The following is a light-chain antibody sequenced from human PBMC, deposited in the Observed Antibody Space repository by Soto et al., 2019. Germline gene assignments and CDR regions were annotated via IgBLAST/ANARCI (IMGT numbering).Light chain of an antibody. CDR3: QQYNNWQT. J-gene: IGKJ1*01. CDR2: GAS. V-gene: IGKV3-15*01. CDR1: QSVSSN. Sequence: EVVMTQSPATLSVSPGERATLSCRASQSVSSNLAWYQQKPGQAPRLLIYGASTRATGIPARFSGSGSGTEFTVTISSLQSEDFAVYYCQQYNNWQTFGQGTKVDI.